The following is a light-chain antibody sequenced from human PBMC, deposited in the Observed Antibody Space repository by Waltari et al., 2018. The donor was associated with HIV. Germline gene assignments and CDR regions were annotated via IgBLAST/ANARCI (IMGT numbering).Light chain of an antibody. CDR2: SAT. CDR3: QQANSFPPT. CDR1: QGISNW. Sequence: IQVTQTPSSVSASLLDSVPLTCRTSQGISNWLSWDQHKPGTAPKLLIYSATSWESGAPSMFSGRGSGTDFSLTISNMQPEDFATYYCQQANSFPPTFGWGTKVEIK. V-gene: IGKV1D-12*01. J-gene: IGKJ4*01.